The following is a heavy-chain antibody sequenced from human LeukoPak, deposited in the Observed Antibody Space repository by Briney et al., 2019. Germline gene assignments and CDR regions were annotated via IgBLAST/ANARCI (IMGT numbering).Heavy chain of an antibody. CDR1: GFTFSSSA. V-gene: IGHV3-23*01. D-gene: IGHD1-14*01. J-gene: IGHJ4*02. CDR2: ISASGGST. CDR3: ARGNLSPFDY. Sequence: PGGSLRLSCAASGFTFSSSAMSWVRQVPGKGLEWVSGISASGGSTNYADSVRGRFTISRDNAKNSLYLQMNSLRAEDTAVYYCARGNLSPFDYWGQGTLVTVSS.